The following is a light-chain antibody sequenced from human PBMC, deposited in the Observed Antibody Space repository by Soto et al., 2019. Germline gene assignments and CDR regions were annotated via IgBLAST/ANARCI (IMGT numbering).Light chain of an antibody. CDR2: ATS. CDR1: QSLTSGY. Sequence: IVLKQSAGTLLLYPGARATLSRRARQSLTSGYLAWYRQRPGQPPSLLIYATSTRATGVPARFSGSGSGTEFTLTISSLQSEDFAVYYCQQYNKWPLITFGQGTRLEIK. J-gene: IGKJ5*01. V-gene: IGKV3-15*01. CDR3: QQYNKWPLIT.